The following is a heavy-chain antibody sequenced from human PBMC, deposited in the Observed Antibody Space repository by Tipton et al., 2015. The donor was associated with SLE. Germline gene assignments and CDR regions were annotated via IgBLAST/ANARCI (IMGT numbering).Heavy chain of an antibody. CDR3: ARDPGFTIFGGSS. CDR2: IIPIFGTA. CDR1: GYTFTSYG. Sequence: QSGPEVKKPGASVKVSCKASGYTFTSYGISWVRQAPGQGLEWMGGIIPIFGTANYAQKFQGRVTITADESTSTAYMELSSLRSEDTAVYYCARDPGFTIFGGSSWGQGTLVTVSS. D-gene: IGHD3-3*01. V-gene: IGHV1-69*13. J-gene: IGHJ4*02.